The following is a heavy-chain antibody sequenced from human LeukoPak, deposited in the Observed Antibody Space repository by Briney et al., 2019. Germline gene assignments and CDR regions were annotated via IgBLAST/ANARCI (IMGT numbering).Heavy chain of an antibody. Sequence: SEPLSLTFPVSGGSISSSSYYWGWIRPPPGKGLEGIGSIYYSGSTYYNPSLKSRVTISVDTSKNQFSLKLSSVTAADTAVYYCARPTAVAGTFDYWGQGTLVTVSS. CDR1: GGSISSSSYY. V-gene: IGHV4-39*01. CDR2: IYYSGST. J-gene: IGHJ4*02. CDR3: ARPTAVAGTFDY. D-gene: IGHD6-19*01.